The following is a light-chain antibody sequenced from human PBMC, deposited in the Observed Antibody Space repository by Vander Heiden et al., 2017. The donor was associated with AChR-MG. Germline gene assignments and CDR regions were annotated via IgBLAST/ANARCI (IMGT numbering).Light chain of an antibody. CDR2: DDS. V-gene: IGLV3-21*02. CDR1: NIGIKS. Sequence: SYVLTPPPSVSEAPGQPARITCGGNNIGIKSVHWHQQKPGQAPVLVVYDDSDRPSGIPERFSGSNSGNTATLTISRVEAGDEADYYCQVWDSSSDRGVFGGGTKLTVL. CDR3: QVWDSSSDRGV. J-gene: IGLJ3*02.